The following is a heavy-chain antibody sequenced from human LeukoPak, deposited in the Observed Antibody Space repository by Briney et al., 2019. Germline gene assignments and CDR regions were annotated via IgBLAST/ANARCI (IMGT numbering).Heavy chain of an antibody. D-gene: IGHD6-19*01. Sequence: PGGSLRLSYAASGFTFSSYWMHWVRQAPGKGLVWVSRINSDGSSTSYADSVKGRFTISRDNAKNTLYLQMNSLRAEDTAVYYCATETEQWLVLQLDYWGQGTLVTVSS. CDR3: ATETEQWLVLQLDY. CDR2: INSDGSST. J-gene: IGHJ4*02. V-gene: IGHV3-74*01. CDR1: GFTFSSYW.